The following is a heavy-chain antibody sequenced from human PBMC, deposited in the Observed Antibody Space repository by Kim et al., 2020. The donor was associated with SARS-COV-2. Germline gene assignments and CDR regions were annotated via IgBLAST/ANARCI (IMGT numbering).Heavy chain of an antibody. CDR3: ARATLGVAAFTY. J-gene: IGHJ4*02. Sequence: EYAGTVKSRITHNPDTSKNQSYLQLNSGTPEDTAVYYCARATLGVAAFTYWGQGTLVTVSS. V-gene: IGHV6-1*01. D-gene: IGHD2-15*01.